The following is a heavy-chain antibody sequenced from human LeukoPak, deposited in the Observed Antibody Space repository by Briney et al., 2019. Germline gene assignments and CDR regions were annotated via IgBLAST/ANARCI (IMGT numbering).Heavy chain of an antibody. V-gene: IGHV3-21*06. J-gene: IGHJ4*02. CDR2: ITSRSSYI. CDR1: GFTFSSYI. Sequence: PGGSLRLSCTASGFTFSSYIMNWVRRAPGKGLEWVSSITSRSSYIYYADSVKGRFTISRDNAKNTLYLQMNSLRAEDTALYHCARAPGGTMVLDYWGQGTLVTVSS. D-gene: IGHD3-10*01. CDR3: ARAPGGTMVLDY.